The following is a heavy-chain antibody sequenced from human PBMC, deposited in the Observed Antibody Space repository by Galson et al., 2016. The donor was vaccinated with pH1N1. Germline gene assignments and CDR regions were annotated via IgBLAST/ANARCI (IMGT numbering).Heavy chain of an antibody. V-gene: IGHV1-69*13. CDR1: GGTFGSYS. J-gene: IGHJ2*01. D-gene: IGHD3-22*01. Sequence: SVKVSCKASGGTFGSYSINWVRQAPGQGLERMGGIIPIFNTAKYAQNFQGRVTITADESTTTAYMELSSLRSEDTAVYFCAREDYYDTDLSDWYFDLWGRGTLLTVSS. CDR3: AREDYYDTDLSDWYFDL. CDR2: IIPIFNTA.